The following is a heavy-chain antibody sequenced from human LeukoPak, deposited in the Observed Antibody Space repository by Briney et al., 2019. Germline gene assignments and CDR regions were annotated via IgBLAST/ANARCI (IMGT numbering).Heavy chain of an antibody. CDR2: IYTSGST. CDR3: ARETYYDFWSGYYQGY. D-gene: IGHD3-3*01. Sequence: PSQTLSLTCTVSGGSISSGSYYWSWIRQPAGKGLEWIGRIYTSGSTNYNPSLKSRVTISVDTSKNQFSLKLSSVTAADTAVYYCARETYYDFWSGYYQGYWGQGTLVTVSS. CDR1: GGSISSGSYY. V-gene: IGHV4-61*02. J-gene: IGHJ4*02.